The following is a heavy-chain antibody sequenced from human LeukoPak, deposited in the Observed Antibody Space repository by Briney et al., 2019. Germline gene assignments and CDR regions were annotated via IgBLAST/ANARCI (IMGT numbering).Heavy chain of an antibody. D-gene: IGHD3-22*01. J-gene: IGHJ4*02. CDR1: GFTFKSYA. CDR2: ISGDSTDI. Sequence: GGSLRLSCATSGFTFKSYAMNWVRQSPGKGLEWVSSISGDSTDIYYADSLMGRSTISTDNAKNSLYLQINSLRAEDTAIYYCARRGYSDSSGYDYWGQGTLVTVSS. CDR3: ARRGYSDSSGYDY. V-gene: IGHV3-21*01.